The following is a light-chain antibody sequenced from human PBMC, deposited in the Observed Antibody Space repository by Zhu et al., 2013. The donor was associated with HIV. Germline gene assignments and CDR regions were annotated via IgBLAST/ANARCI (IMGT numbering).Light chain of an antibody. CDR3: STWDRALNAVL. Sequence: QSVLTQPPSVSGAPGQRVTISCTGSSSNIGAGHVVHWYQHLPATAPKVLIYDNTNRPSGVPDRFSASKSGTSASLAITGLQAEDEADYYCSTWDRALNAVLFGGGTKVTVL. J-gene: IGLJ2*01. V-gene: IGLV1-40*01. CDR1: SSNIGAGHV. CDR2: DNT.